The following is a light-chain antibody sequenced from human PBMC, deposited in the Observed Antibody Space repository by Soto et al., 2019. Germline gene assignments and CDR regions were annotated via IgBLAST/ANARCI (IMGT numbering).Light chain of an antibody. J-gene: IGKJ1*01. CDR2: VAS. Sequence: EIVLTQSPGTLSLSPGERATLSCRASQSVSSSYLAWYQQKPGQAPRLLIYVASSRPTGIPDRFSGSGSGTDFTLTISRLEPEDFAVYYCQQYGSSPWTFGQGTKVDIK. CDR1: QSVSSSY. V-gene: IGKV3-20*01. CDR3: QQYGSSPWT.